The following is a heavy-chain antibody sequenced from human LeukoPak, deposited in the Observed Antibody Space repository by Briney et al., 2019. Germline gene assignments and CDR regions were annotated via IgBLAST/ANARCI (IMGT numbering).Heavy chain of an antibody. D-gene: IGHD3-10*01. CDR1: GGSIGIYY. Sequence: SETLCLTCTVSGGSIGIYYWNWIRPPAGKGLEWIGRIFSSGIANYNPSLKSRVTMTVDTSKNQFSLNRSSVTAADTAVYYCAREITGTYYTPLGYMDVWGKGTTVTVPS. V-gene: IGHV4-4*07. CDR2: IFSSGIA. CDR3: AREITGTYYTPLGYMDV. J-gene: IGHJ6*03.